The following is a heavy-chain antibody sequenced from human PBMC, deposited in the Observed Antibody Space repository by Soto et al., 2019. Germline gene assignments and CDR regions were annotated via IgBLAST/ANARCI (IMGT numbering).Heavy chain of an antibody. D-gene: IGHD2-15*01. J-gene: IGHJ4*02. Sequence: GGSLRLSCAASGFTFDDYAMHWVRQAPGKGLEWVSGISWNSGSIGHADSVKGRFTISRDNAKNSLYLQMNSLRAEDTALYYCAKSSGGRFRNYFDYWGQGTLVTVSS. CDR2: ISWNSGSI. CDR3: AKSSGGRFRNYFDY. V-gene: IGHV3-9*01. CDR1: GFTFDDYA.